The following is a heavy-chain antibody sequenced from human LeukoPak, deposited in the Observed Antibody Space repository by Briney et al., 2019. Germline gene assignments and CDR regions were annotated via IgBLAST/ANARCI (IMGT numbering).Heavy chain of an antibody. CDR2: INPKSGGT. CDR1: GYTFSGYY. Sequence: ASVKVSCKASGYTFSGYYTHWVRQAPGQGLEWMGWINPKSGGTIYAQKFHGRVTMTRDTSISTAYMELSRLRSDDTAVYYCARDGASEYDILTGLFDYWGQGTLVTVSS. CDR3: ARDGASEYDILTGLFDY. V-gene: IGHV1-2*02. J-gene: IGHJ4*02. D-gene: IGHD3-9*01.